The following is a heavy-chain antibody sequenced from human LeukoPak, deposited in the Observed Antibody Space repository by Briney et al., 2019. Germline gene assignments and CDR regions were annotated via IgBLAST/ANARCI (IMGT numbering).Heavy chain of an antibody. CDR1: GYTFTGYY. CDR2: INPNNGGT. V-gene: IGHV1-2*02. D-gene: IGHD6-19*01. J-gene: IGHJ4*02. CDR3: ARDGYSSGWYEGVWGIDFDY. Sequence: ASVKVSRKASGYTFTGYYMHWVRQAPGQGLEWMGWINPNNGGTNYAQKFQGRVTMTRDTSIRTPYMELSRLRSDDTAVYYCARDGYSSGWYEGVWGIDFDYWGQGTLVTVSS.